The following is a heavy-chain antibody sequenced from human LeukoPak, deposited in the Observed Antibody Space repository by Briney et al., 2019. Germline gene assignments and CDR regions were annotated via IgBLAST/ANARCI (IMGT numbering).Heavy chain of an antibody. Sequence: GGSLRLSCAASGFTFSDYYMSWIRQAPGKGLEWVSYISSSGSTIYYADSVKGRFTISRDNAKNSLYLQMNSLRAEDTAVYYCAKLGLELRYYYYYGMDVWGQGTTVTVSS. CDR3: AKLGLELRYYYYYGMDV. CDR1: GFTFSDYY. CDR2: ISSSGSTI. D-gene: IGHD1-7*01. V-gene: IGHV3-11*01. J-gene: IGHJ6*02.